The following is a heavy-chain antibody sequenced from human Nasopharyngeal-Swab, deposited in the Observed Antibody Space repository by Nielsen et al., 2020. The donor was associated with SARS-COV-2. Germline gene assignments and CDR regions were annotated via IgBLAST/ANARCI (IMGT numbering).Heavy chain of an antibody. J-gene: IGHJ4*02. D-gene: IGHD6-19*01. CDR2: IVVGSGNT. Sequence: WVRQATGQRLEWIGWIVVGSGNTNYAQKFQERVTITRDMSTSTAYMELSSLRSEDTAVYYCAATVAGMGSYGDWGQGTLVTVSS. CDR3: AATVAGMGSYGD. V-gene: IGHV1-58*01.